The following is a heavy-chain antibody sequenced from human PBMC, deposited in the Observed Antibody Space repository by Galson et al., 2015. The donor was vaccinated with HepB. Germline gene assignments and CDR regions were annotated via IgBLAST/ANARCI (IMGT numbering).Heavy chain of an antibody. Sequence: TLSLTCSVSGGSISSGAYSWTWIRQPPGRGLEWVGYISHSGRTDYNPSLNSRVTMSVDRSKNHFSLNLNSVTAADTAVYYCARHDGDAREGVAFDMWGQGTMVTVSS. J-gene: IGHJ3*02. CDR3: ARHDGDAREGVAFDM. CDR2: ISHSGRT. CDR1: GGSISSGAYS. D-gene: IGHD5-24*01. V-gene: IGHV4-30-2*01.